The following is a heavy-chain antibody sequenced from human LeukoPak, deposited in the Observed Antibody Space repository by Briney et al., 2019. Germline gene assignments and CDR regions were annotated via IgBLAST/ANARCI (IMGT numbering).Heavy chain of an antibody. D-gene: IGHD3-22*01. V-gene: IGHV3-74*01. J-gene: IGHJ4*02. CDR2: INTDGSTT. CDR1: GFTFSSYW. Sequence: GGSLRLSCAASGFTFSSYWMHWVRQAPGKGLVWVSHINTDGSTTIYADSVKGRFTISRDNAKNTLYLQMNGLRAEDTAVYYCARPRAYDTRDFDYWGQGALVTVSS. CDR3: ARPRAYDTRDFDY.